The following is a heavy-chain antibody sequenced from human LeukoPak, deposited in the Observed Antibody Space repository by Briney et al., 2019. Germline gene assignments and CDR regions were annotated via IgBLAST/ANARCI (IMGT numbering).Heavy chain of an antibody. CDR3: ARGGPLGYCSSTSCQEGY. V-gene: IGHV1-8*03. Sequence: ASVKVSCKASGYTFTSYDINWVRQATGQGLEWMGWMNPNSGNTGYAQKFQGRVTITRNTSISTAYMELSSLRSEDTAVYYCARGGPLGYCSSTSCQEGYWGQGTLVTVSS. J-gene: IGHJ4*02. D-gene: IGHD2-2*01. CDR1: GYTFTSYD. CDR2: MNPNSGNT.